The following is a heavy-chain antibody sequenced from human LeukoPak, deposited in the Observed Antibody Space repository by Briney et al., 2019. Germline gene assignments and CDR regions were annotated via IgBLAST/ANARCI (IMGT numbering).Heavy chain of an antibody. Sequence: GASVKVSCKAFGYTFTNYDINWVRQAPGQGLEWMGRINPNSGGTNYAQKFQGRVTMTRDTSISTAYMELSRLRSDDTAVYYCARDSGEMATPFDYWGQGTLVTVSS. D-gene: IGHD5-24*01. J-gene: IGHJ4*02. CDR2: INPNSGGT. V-gene: IGHV1-2*06. CDR1: GYTFTNYD. CDR3: ARDSGEMATPFDY.